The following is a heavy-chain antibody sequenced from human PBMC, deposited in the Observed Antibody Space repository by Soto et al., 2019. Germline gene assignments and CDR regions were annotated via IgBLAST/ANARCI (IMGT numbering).Heavy chain of an antibody. Sequence: GGSLRLSCAASGFTFSSYAMSWVRQAPGKGLEWVSAISGSGGSTYYADSVKGRFTISRDNSKNTLYLQMNSLRAEDTAVYYCAKVLYDSSGYYQYFQHWGQGTLVTVSS. D-gene: IGHD3-22*01. V-gene: IGHV3-23*01. J-gene: IGHJ1*01. CDR3: AKVLYDSSGYYQYFQH. CDR1: GFTFSSYA. CDR2: ISGSGGST.